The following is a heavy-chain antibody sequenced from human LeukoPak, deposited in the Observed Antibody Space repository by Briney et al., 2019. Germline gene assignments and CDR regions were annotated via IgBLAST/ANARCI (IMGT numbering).Heavy chain of an antibody. Sequence: SETLSLTCAVSGGSISSGGYYWSWIRQHPGKGLEWSRYIYYSGSTYYNPSLKSRVTISVDTSKNQFSLKLSSVTAADTAVYYCARDLYGDYVAGGNWFDPWGQGTLVTVSS. CDR3: ARDLYGDYVAGGNWFDP. V-gene: IGHV4-31*11. D-gene: IGHD4-17*01. J-gene: IGHJ5*02. CDR1: GGSISSGGYY. CDR2: IYYSGST.